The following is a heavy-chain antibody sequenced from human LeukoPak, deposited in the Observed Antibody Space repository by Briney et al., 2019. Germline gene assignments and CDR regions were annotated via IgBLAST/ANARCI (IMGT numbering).Heavy chain of an antibody. CDR3: TADTFESSRYSHDY. D-gene: IGHD3-22*01. CDR1: GFTFSDTW. CDR2: IKRKVDDETK. V-gene: IGHV3-15*01. J-gene: IGHJ4*02. Sequence: GGSLRLSCVTSGFTFSDTWMSWVCQAPGKGLEWVGRIKRKVDDETKNYAAPVRGRFTISRDDSKNTVYLKMDSLRTEDTAVYYCTADTFESSRYSHDYWGQGTLVTVSS.